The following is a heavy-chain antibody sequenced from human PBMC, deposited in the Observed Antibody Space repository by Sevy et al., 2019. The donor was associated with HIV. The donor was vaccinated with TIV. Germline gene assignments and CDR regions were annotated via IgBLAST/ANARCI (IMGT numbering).Heavy chain of an antibody. CDR1: GYTVTDYY. V-gene: IGHV1-2*02. Sequence: ASVRVSCKASGYTVTDYYMHWVRQAPGQGLEWMGWNNPNSGATAYAPTLQGRFTVTRETSMSTAYMELTRLRSDDTAVYYCTSHAKFDYGSLLAYWGQGTLVTVSS. J-gene: IGHJ4*02. D-gene: IGHD3-10*01. CDR2: NNPNSGAT. CDR3: TSHAKFDYGSLLAY.